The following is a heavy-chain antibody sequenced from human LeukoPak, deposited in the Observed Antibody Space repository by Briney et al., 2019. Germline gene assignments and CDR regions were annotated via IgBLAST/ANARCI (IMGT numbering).Heavy chain of an antibody. J-gene: IGHJ5*02. D-gene: IGHD3-10*01. CDR3: ARGGGIEGGRDEILWFGERYNWFDP. CDR1: GYTFTSYY. CDR2: INLSGGST. Sequence: ASVKVSCKASGYTFTSYYMHWVRQAPGQGLEWMGIINLSGGSTSYAQKFQGRVTMTRDTSTSTVYMELNSLRSEDTAVYYCARGGGIEGGRDEILWFGERYNWFDPWGQGTLVTVSS. V-gene: IGHV1-46*01.